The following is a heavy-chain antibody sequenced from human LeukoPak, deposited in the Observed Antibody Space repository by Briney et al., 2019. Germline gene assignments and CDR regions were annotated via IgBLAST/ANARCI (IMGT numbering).Heavy chain of an antibody. CDR1: GGSISSSSYY. D-gene: IGHD5-12*01. Sequence: SETLSLTCTVSGGSISSSSYYWGWIRQPPGKGLEWIGSIYYSGSTYYNPSLKSRVTISVDTSKNQFSLKLSSVTAADTAVCYCARPLRVATSAFDIWGQGTMVTVSS. CDR3: ARPLRVATSAFDI. CDR2: IYYSGST. V-gene: IGHV4-39*01. J-gene: IGHJ3*02.